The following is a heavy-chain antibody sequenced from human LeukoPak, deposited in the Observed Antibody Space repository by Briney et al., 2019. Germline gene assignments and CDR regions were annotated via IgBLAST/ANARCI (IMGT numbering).Heavy chain of an antibody. CDR2: LSGSSSHT. Sequence: PGGSLRLSCAASGFTFGTYAMNWVRQAPGKGLEWVSSLSGSSSHTNYADSVKGRFTISRDNSKNTLYLHMNSLRAEDTAVYFCAKRGVVIRVIRVGFHKEAYYFDSWGQGALVSVSS. CDR3: AKRGVVIRVIRVGFHKEAYYFDS. D-gene: IGHD3-22*01. CDR1: GFTFGTYA. V-gene: IGHV3-23*01. J-gene: IGHJ4*02.